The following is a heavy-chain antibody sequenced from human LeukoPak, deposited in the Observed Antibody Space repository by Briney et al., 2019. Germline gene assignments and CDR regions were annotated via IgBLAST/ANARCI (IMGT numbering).Heavy chain of an antibody. CDR2: IYYSGST. CDR1: GGSISSSSYY. Sequence: PSETLSLTCTVSGGSISSSSYYWGGIRQPPWKGLEWIGSIYYSGSTYYNPSLKSRVTISVDTSKNQFSLKLSSVTAADTAVYYCASRPVLRFLEWLLPFDYWGQGTLVTVSS. J-gene: IGHJ4*02. CDR3: ASRPVLRFLEWLLPFDY. D-gene: IGHD3-3*01. V-gene: IGHV4-39*01.